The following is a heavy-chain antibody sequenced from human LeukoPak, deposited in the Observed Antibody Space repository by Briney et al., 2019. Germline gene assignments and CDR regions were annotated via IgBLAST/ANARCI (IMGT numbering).Heavy chain of an antibody. J-gene: IGHJ4*02. Sequence: SETLSLTCTVSGDSISSTTYYWGWIRQPPGKGLEWIGSVYYSGTTYYSPSLKSRVTISVDTSKNQFSLKLSSVTAADTAVYYCARASSIAARPSRYFDYWGQGTLVTVSS. CDR2: VYYSGTT. CDR3: ARASSIAARPSRYFDY. CDR1: GDSISSTTYY. V-gene: IGHV4-39*01. D-gene: IGHD6-6*01.